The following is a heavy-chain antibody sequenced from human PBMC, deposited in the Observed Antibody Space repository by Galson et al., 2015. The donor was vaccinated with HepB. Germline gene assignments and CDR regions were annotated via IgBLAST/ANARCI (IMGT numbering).Heavy chain of an antibody. Sequence: SVKVSCKASGYTFTSYYMHWVRQAPGQGLEWMGIINPSGGSTSYAQRFQGRVTMTRDTSTSTVYMELSSLRSEDTAVYYCARDGRVPAATFDYWGQGTLVTVSS. CDR3: ARDGRVPAATFDY. D-gene: IGHD2-2*01. CDR2: INPSGGST. J-gene: IGHJ4*02. CDR1: GYTFTSYY. V-gene: IGHV1-46*01.